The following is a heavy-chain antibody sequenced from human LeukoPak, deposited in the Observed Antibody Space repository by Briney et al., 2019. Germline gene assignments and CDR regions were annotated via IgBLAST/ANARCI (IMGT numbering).Heavy chain of an antibody. J-gene: IGHJ6*02. Sequence: GASVKVSCKASGYTFTSYGISWVRQAPGQGLEWMGWISAYNGNTNYVQKLQGRVTMTTDTSTSTAYMELRSLRSDDTAVYYCARDLGTMVRGVINYYGMDVWGQGTTVTVSS. CDR2: ISAYNGNT. CDR1: GYTFTSYG. CDR3: ARDLGTMVRGVINYYGMDV. D-gene: IGHD3-10*01. V-gene: IGHV1-18*01.